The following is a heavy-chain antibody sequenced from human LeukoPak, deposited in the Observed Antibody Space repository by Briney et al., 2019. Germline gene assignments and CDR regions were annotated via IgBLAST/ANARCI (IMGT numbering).Heavy chain of an antibody. J-gene: IGHJ4*02. CDR3: AKDREQLPTSSFDY. Sequence: PGGSLRLSCAASGFTVRYYALSWVRQAPGKGLEWVSAISAGGGSTYYADSVKGRFTISRDNSKNTLYLQMNSLRAEDTAVYYCAKDREQLPTSSFDYWGQGTLVTVSS. CDR2: ISAGGGST. D-gene: IGHD6-6*01. V-gene: IGHV3-23*01. CDR1: GFTVRYYA.